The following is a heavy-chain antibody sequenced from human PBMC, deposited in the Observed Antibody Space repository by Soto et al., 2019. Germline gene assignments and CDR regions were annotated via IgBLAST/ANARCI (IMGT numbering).Heavy chain of an antibody. D-gene: IGHD3-16*01. Sequence: HVQLVQSGAEVKKPGSSVKVSCKASGGTFSSYTISWVRQAPGQGLEWMGRIIPILGIANYAQKFQGRVTITADKSTSTAYMELSSLRSEDTAVYYCARPGGSDAFDIWGQGTMVTVSS. J-gene: IGHJ3*02. CDR1: GGTFSSYT. CDR3: ARPGGSDAFDI. CDR2: IIPILGIA. V-gene: IGHV1-69*02.